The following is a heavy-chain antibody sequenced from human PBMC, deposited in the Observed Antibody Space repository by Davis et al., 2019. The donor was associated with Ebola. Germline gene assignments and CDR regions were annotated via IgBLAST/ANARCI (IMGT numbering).Heavy chain of an antibody. CDR1: GYTFTNYD. CDR3: AREIAPNWFDP. V-gene: IGHV1-18*01. CDR2: ISAYNGNT. J-gene: IGHJ5*02. D-gene: IGHD2/OR15-2a*01. Sequence: AASVKVSCKASGYTFTNYDINWVRQDTGQGLEWMGWISAYNGNTNYAQKLQGRVTMTTDTSTSTAYMELRSLRSDDTAVYYCAREIAPNWFDPWGQGTLVTVSS.